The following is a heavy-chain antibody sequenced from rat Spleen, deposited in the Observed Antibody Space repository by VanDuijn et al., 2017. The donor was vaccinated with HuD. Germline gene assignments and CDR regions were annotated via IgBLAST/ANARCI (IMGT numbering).Heavy chain of an antibody. J-gene: IGHJ4*01. V-gene: IGHV2-16*01. CDR3: ARGGF. CDR1: GFSLTSYS. CDR2: IWTGGNT. D-gene: IGHD4-4*01. Sequence: QVQLRESGPGLVQPSETLSLTCTVSGFSLTSYSVSWVRQPPGEGLEWMGIIWTGGNTDYNSALKSRLSISRDTSKSQVFLKMSSLQTEDTAMYFCARGGFWGQGASVTVSS.